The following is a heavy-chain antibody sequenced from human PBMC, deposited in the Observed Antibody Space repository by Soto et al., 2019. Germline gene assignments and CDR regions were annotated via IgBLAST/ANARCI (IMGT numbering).Heavy chain of an antibody. V-gene: IGHV1-69*02. CDR3: ARGWFGELPRFDY. Sequence: QVQLVHSGAEVKKPGSSVKVSCKASGGTFSSYTISWVLQAPVQGLEWMGRIIPILGIANYAQKFQGRVTITADKSPSTAYMELSSLRSEDTAVYYCARGWFGELPRFDYWGQGTLVTVSS. D-gene: IGHD3-10*01. J-gene: IGHJ4*02. CDR2: IIPILGIA. CDR1: GGTFSSYT.